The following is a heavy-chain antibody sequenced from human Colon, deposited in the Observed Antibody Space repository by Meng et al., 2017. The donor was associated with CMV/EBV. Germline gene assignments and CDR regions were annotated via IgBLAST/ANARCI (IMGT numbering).Heavy chain of an antibody. CDR1: GFTFSSYE. V-gene: IGHV3-48*03. D-gene: IGHD3-3*01. CDR2: ISSSGSTI. Sequence: GESLKISCAASGFTFSSYEMNWVRQAPEKGLEWVSYISSSGSTIYYADSVKGRFTISRDNAKNSLYLQMNSLRAEDTAVYYCAGIYDFWSGTTGFDYWGQGTLVTAPQ. CDR3: AGIYDFWSGTTGFDY. J-gene: IGHJ4*02.